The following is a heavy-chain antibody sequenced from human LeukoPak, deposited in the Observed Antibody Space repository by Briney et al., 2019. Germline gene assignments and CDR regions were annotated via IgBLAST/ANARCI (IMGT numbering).Heavy chain of an antibody. D-gene: IGHD1-26*01. J-gene: IGHJ3*02. V-gene: IGHV3-23*01. CDR1: GFTFSNNA. CDR3: ARDALGSAFDI. Sequence: GGSLRLSCVASGFTFSNNAMNWVRQAPGKGLEWVSSISDNGFSTYYADSVKGRFTVSRDNSKNTLYLQMNSLRAEDMAVYYCARDALGSAFDIWGQGTMVTVSS. CDR2: ISDNGFST.